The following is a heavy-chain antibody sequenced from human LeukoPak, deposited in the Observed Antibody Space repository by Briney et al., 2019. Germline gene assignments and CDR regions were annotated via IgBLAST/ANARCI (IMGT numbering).Heavy chain of an antibody. CDR2: IIPIFGTA. CDR1: GGTSSSYA. D-gene: IGHD6-19*01. Sequence: SVTVSCKASGGTSSSYAISWVRQAPGQGLEWMGGIIPIFGTANYAQKFQGRVTITADESTSTAYMELSSLRSEDTAVYYCARSMEQWLVRGTQTFFDYWGQGTLVTVSS. J-gene: IGHJ4*02. CDR3: ARSMEQWLVRGTQTFFDY. V-gene: IGHV1-69*13.